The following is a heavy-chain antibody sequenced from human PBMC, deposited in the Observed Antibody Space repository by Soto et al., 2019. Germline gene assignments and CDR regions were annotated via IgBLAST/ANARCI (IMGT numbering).Heavy chain of an antibody. D-gene: IGHD3-22*01. CDR2: ISGSGGST. CDR1: GFTFSSYA. CDR3: AKDYLYYYDSSGLFDY. Sequence: VGSLRLSCAASGFTFSSYAMSWVRQAPGKGLEWVSAISGSGGSTYYADSVKGRFTISRDNSKNTLYLQMNSLRAEDTAVYYCAKDYLYYYDSSGLFDYWGQGTLVTVSS. J-gene: IGHJ4*02. V-gene: IGHV3-23*01.